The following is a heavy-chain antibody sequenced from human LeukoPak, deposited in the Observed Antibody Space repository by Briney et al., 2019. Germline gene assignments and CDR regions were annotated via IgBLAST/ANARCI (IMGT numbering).Heavy chain of an antibody. CDR3: ARDVSAGGTNWFDP. CDR1: GYTFTGYY. D-gene: IGHD3-16*01. CDR2: INPNSGGP. J-gene: IGHJ5*02. Sequence: GASVKLSCKASGYTFTGYYIHWVRQAPGQGLEWIVWINPNSGGPNYAQKFQGRVTMTRDTSISTAYMEMSRLRSDDTAVYYCARDVSAGGTNWFDPWGQGTLVTVSS. V-gene: IGHV1-2*02.